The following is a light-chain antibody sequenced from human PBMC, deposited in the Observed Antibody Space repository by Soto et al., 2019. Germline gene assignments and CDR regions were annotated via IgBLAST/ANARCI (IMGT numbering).Light chain of an antibody. J-gene: IGKJ1*01. CDR2: DAS. CDR3: QQYHGYSLT. V-gene: IGKV1-5*01. Sequence: DIQMTQAPSTLSASVGDRVTSTCRASQTISFSLAWYQQKPGKAPKLLIYDASTLRSGVPSRFSGSESGTEFILTISGLQPDDCATYYCQQYHGYSLTFGQGTKVEI. CDR1: QTISFS.